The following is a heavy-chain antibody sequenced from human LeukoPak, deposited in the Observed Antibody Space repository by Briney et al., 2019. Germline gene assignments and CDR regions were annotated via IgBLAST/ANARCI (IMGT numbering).Heavy chain of an antibody. D-gene: IGHD3-10*01. J-gene: IGHJ6*02. V-gene: IGHV3-30*18. CDR1: GFTFSSYG. CDR2: ISYDGSNK. Sequence: GGSLRLSCAASGFTFSSYGMHWVRQASGKGLEWVAVISYDGSNKYYADSVKGRFTISRDNSKNTLYLQMNSLRAEDTAVYYCAKIGYGSGSSYYYYYGMDVWGQGTTVTVSS. CDR3: AKIGYGSGSSYYYYYGMDV.